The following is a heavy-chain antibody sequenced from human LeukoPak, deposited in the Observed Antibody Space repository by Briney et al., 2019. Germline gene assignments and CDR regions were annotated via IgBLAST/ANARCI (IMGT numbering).Heavy chain of an antibody. V-gene: IGHV3-21*01. Sequence: GGSLRLSCAASGFTFSSYSMNWVRQAPGKGLEWVSSISSSSSYIYYADSVKGRFTTSRDNAKNSLYLQMNSLRAEDTSVYYCARDRPYSGYGSYWGQGTLVTVSS. D-gene: IGHD5-12*01. CDR1: GFTFSSYS. CDR2: ISSSSSYI. J-gene: IGHJ4*02. CDR3: ARDRPYSGYGSY.